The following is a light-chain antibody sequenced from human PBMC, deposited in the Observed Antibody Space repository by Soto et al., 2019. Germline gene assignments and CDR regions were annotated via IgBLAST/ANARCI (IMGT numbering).Light chain of an antibody. CDR1: SSNIGSFYD. Sequence: QSVLTQPPSVSGAPGQRVTIPCTGSSSNIGSFYDVHWYQQLPGTVPKLLIYGDNNRPSGVPDRFSGSKSGTSASLAITELQPEDEADYYCQSYDNSLSHVVFGGGTKLTVL. CDR3: QSYDNSLSHVV. CDR2: GDN. V-gene: IGLV1-40*01. J-gene: IGLJ2*01.